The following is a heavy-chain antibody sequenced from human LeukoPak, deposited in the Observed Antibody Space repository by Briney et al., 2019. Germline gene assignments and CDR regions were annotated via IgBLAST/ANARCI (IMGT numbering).Heavy chain of an antibody. V-gene: IGHV3-23*01. D-gene: IGHD3-10*01. CDR3: AKTKGFRGVLDYYYMDV. J-gene: IGHJ6*03. Sequence: GGSLRLSCAASGFTFSSYAMSWVRQAPGKGLEWVSAISGSGGSTYYADCVKGRFTIYRDNSKNTLYLQMNRLRGEDTAVYYCAKTKGFRGVLDYYYMDVWGRGTTVTVSS. CDR2: ISGSGGST. CDR1: GFTFSSYA.